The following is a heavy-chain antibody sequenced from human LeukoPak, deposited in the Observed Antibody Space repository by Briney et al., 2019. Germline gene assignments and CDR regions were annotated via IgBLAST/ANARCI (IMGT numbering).Heavy chain of an antibody. CDR2: IIPIFGTA. CDR1: GYTFSSYD. J-gene: IGHJ4*02. CDR3: ASGVYDSSGYYYFDY. D-gene: IGHD3-22*01. Sequence: SVKVSCKASGYTFSSYDINWARQATGQGLEWMGRIIPIFGTANYAQKFQGRVTITTDESTSTAYMELSSLRSEDTAVYYCASGVYDSSGYYYFDYWGQGTLVTVSS. V-gene: IGHV1-69*05.